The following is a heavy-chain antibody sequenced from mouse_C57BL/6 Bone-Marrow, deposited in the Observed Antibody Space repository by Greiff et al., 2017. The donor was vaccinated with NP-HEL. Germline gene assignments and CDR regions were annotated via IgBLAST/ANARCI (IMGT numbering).Heavy chain of an antibody. J-gene: IGHJ2*01. CDR2: INPGSGGT. CDR3: ARDTDYFDY. CDR1: GYAFTNYL. V-gene: IGHV1-54*01. Sequence: QVQLQQSGAELVRPGTSVKVSCKASGYAFTNYLLEWVKQRPGQGLEWIGVINPGSGGTNYNEKFKGKATLTADKSSSTAYMQLSSLTSEDSAVYFCARDTDYFDYWGQGTTLTVSS.